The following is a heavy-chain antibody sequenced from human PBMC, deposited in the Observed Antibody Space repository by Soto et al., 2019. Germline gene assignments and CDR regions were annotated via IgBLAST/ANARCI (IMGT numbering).Heavy chain of an antibody. CDR2: IYYSGST. CDR3: ARAPIPNWNYYGMDV. V-gene: IGHV4-31*03. Sequence: QVQLQESGPGQVKPSQTLSLTCTVSGGSVNSGGYHWSWIRQHPGKGLEWIGDIYYSGSTYYNPSLKSRVTISIDTSTNHFSLHLSALTAADTAVYYCARAPIPNWNYYGMDVWGQGTTGTVSS. D-gene: IGHD1-1*01. CDR1: GGSVNSGGYH. J-gene: IGHJ6*02.